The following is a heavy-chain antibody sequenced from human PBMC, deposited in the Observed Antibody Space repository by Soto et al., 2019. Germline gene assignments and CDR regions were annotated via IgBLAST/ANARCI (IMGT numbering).Heavy chain of an antibody. CDR1: GFTFSSYS. Sequence: EVQLVESGGGLVQPGGSLRLSCAASGFTFSSYSMNWVRQAPGKGLGGVSYISSSSSTIYYADSVKGRFTISRDNAKNSLDLEMNSLRAEDTAVYYCAREAFSPLDYWGQGTLVTVSS. V-gene: IGHV3-48*01. D-gene: IGHD3-3*02. J-gene: IGHJ4*02. CDR2: ISSSSSTI. CDR3: AREAFSPLDY.